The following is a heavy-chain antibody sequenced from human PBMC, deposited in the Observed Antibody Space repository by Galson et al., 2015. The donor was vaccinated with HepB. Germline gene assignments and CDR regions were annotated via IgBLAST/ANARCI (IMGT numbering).Heavy chain of an antibody. J-gene: IGHJ5*02. CDR2: IYSGGRT. CDR1: GFTVSNNY. V-gene: IGHV3-66*01. CDR3: ARDGPAQSP. Sequence: SLRLSCAASGFTVSNNYMNWVRQAPGKGLEWVSLIYSGGRTYYADSVKGRFTISRDSSKNTLYPQMNSLRAEDTAVYYCARDGPAQSPWGQGTLVTVSS.